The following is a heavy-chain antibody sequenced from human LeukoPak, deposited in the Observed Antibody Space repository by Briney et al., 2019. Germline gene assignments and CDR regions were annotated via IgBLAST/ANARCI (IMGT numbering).Heavy chain of an antibody. D-gene: IGHD2-2*01. V-gene: IGHV4-59*08. CDR1: GASISSYY. CDR3: TRHSTSSAPSAY. CDR2: ISNSGGT. J-gene: IGHJ4*02. Sequence: SETLSLTCTVSGASISSYYWTWVRQPPGKGLEWIGYISNSGGTNYNPSLTRRVTISVDTSKNQFSLKLTSVTAADTAIYFYTRHSTSSAPSAYWGQGTLVTVSS.